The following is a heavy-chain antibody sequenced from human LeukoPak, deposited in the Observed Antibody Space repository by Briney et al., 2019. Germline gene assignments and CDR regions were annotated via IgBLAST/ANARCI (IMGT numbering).Heavy chain of an antibody. Sequence: GGSLRLSCTVSGFTFNDYAMHWVRHTPGKGLEWVAGITWNRDNIGYGDSVKGRFTISRDNSKNTLYLQMNSLRAEDTAVYYCARARPYDYVWGSYDYWGQGTLVTVSS. D-gene: IGHD3-16*01. CDR2: ITWNRDNI. J-gene: IGHJ4*02. CDR1: GFTFNDYA. V-gene: IGHV3-9*01. CDR3: ARARPYDYVWGSYDY.